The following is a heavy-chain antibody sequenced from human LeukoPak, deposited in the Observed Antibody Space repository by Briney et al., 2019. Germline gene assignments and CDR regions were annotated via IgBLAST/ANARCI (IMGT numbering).Heavy chain of an antibody. CDR2: ISYDGSNK. CDR3: AKDRGYYGSGSLTPMRGMDV. CDR1: GFTFSSYG. J-gene: IGHJ6*02. D-gene: IGHD3-10*01. V-gene: IGHV3-30*18. Sequence: GGSLRLSCAACGFTFSSYGMHWVRQAPGKGLEWVAVISYDGSNKYYADSVKGRFTISRDNSKNTLYLQMNSLRAEDTAVYYCAKDRGYYGSGSLTPMRGMDVWGQGTTVTVSS.